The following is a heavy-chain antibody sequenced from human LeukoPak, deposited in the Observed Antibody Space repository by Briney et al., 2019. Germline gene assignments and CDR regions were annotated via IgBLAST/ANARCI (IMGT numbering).Heavy chain of an antibody. Sequence: LVKVSCKASGYTFNSYDINLGRQATGPGLEWMGWMKPNSGNTGYAQTLQGRVTITRNTSISTAYMELSSLRSEDTAVYYCARGRSSCHDYWGQGTLVTVSS. D-gene: IGHD3-3*01. J-gene: IGHJ4*02. CDR2: MKPNSGNT. CDR1: GYTFNSYD. V-gene: IGHV1-8*03. CDR3: ARGRSSCHDY.